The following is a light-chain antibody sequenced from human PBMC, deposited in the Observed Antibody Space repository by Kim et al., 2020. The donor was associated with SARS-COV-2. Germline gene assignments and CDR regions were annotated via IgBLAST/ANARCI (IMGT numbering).Light chain of an antibody. CDR2: AAS. CDR1: QSISSTY. V-gene: IGKV3-20*01. Sequence: EIVLTQSPGTLSLSPGERATLSCRASQSISSTYLAWYQQKPGQAPRLLIYAASSRATGIPDRFSGSGSGADFTLTISRLEPEDFAVYYCHQYGNSRYTFGQGTKLEI. J-gene: IGKJ2*01. CDR3: HQYGNSRYT.